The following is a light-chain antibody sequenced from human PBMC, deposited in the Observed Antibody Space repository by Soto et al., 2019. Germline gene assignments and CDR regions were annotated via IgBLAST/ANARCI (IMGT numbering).Light chain of an antibody. V-gene: IGKV3-20*01. CDR2: GAS. CDR1: QIVGGDT. Sequence: EIVLTQSPGTLSLSPGERATLSCRASQIVGGDTLAWFQQRPGQAPRLVIYGASNRAAGIPDRFSGSWSGTDFTLTVSRLEPEDFAMYYCQQYHWAPDTFGQGTRLEMK. J-gene: IGKJ5*01. CDR3: QQYHWAPDT.